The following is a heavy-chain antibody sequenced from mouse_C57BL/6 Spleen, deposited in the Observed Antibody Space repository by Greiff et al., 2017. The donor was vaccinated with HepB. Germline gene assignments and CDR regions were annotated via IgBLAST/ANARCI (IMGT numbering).Heavy chain of an antibody. V-gene: IGHV5-6*02. CDR2: ISSGASYT. D-gene: IGHD1-1*01. CDR1: GFTFSSYG. CDR3: ARQGFDTVVATNWYIDV. J-gene: IGHJ1*03. Sequence: EVKLEESGGDLVKPGGSLKLSCVASGFTFSSYGMSWVRQTPDKRLEWVATISSGASYTDYPDSVKGRVTISIDNAKNTLYLQMSSLKSEDTAMYCCARQGFDTVVATNWYIDVWGTGTTVTVSS.